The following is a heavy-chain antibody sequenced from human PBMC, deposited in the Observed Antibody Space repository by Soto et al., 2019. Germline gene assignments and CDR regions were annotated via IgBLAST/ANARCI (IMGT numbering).Heavy chain of an antibody. V-gene: IGHV1-46*01. CDR2: INPSGGDI. CDR3: GRDGGYQRFDF. J-gene: IGHJ4*02. Sequence: QVQLVQSGAEVKKPGASVKVSCKASGYTFTSYYIHWVRQAPGQGLEWMGIINPSGGDITDGQKXXXXXXXXXXXXXXXXXXXXXXXXXXXXXXXXCGRDGGYQRFDFWGQGALVTVSS. D-gene: IGHD2-15*01. CDR1: GYTFTSYY.